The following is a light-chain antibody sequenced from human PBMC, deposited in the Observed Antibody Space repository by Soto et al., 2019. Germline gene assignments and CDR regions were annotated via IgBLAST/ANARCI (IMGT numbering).Light chain of an antibody. Sequence: DIQMTQSPSTLSASVGDRVTITCRASQSISNWLDWYQQKPGKAPKLLIYKASSIESGVPSRFSGSGSGTEVTLPINSLQPDDFATNYCKQYKSYWITFGGGTKVEIK. CDR1: QSISNW. CDR3: KQYKSYWIT. J-gene: IGKJ4*01. CDR2: KAS. V-gene: IGKV1-5*03.